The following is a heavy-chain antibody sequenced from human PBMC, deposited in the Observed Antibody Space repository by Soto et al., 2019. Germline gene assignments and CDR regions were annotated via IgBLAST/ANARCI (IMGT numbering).Heavy chain of an antibody. J-gene: IGHJ6*02. Sequence: ASEKVSCKASGYTFTSYGISWVRQAPGQGIEWMGWISAYNGNTNYAQKLQSRVTMTTDTSTSTSYMELRCLRSDDTAVYYCARDTTVTTSLMDVWGQGTTVTVSS. CDR2: ISAYNGNT. CDR3: ARDTTVTTSLMDV. CDR1: GYTFTSYG. V-gene: IGHV1-18*01. D-gene: IGHD4-17*01.